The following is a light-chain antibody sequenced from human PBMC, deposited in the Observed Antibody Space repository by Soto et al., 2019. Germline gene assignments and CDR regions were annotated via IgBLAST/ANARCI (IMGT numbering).Light chain of an antibody. CDR3: LQYGGLRWT. Sequence: EIVLTQSPGTLYLSPGERATLSCRASQSVSSTYLAWYQQKPGQAPRLLIYGAYNRATGIPDRFSGSGSGIDYTLTISRLEPEDFAVYYILQYGGLRWTFGQGTRVDI. CDR2: GAY. CDR1: QSVSSTY. J-gene: IGKJ1*01. V-gene: IGKV3-20*01.